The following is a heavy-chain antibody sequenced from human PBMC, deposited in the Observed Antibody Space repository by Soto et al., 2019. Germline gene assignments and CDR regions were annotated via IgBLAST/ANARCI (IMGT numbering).Heavy chain of an antibody. CDR1: GFTFSSYT. Sequence: GGSLRLSCAVSGFTFSSYTMNWFRQAPWKWLEWVSSISSSSSYIYYADSVKGRFTISRDNAKNSLYLQMNSLRAEDTAVYYCARDDSGDRSGSLWTNYRMQPALIWGQGTMVTVSS. D-gene: IGHD3-22*01. J-gene: IGHJ3*02. CDR2: ISSSSSYI. V-gene: IGHV3-21*01. CDR3: ARDDSGDRSGSLWTNYRMQPALI.